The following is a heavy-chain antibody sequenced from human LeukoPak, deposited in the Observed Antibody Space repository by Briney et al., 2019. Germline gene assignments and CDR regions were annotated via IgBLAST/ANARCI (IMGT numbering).Heavy chain of an antibody. CDR2: ISPTGSAI. V-gene: IGHV3-11*01. J-gene: IGHJ6*02. CDR3: ARVGSAWSGDV. Sequence: PGGSLRLSCAASGFTFSGYHVSWIRQAPGKGLEWVSYISPTGSAIYCADSVKGRFTISRDNAKNSLYLQMNSLRAEDTAVYYCARVGSAWSGDVWGQGTTVTVSS. D-gene: IGHD6-19*01. CDR1: GFTFSGYH.